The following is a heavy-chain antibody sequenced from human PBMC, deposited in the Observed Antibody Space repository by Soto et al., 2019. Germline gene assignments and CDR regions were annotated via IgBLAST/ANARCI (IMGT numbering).Heavy chain of an antibody. J-gene: IGHJ4*02. CDR2: IIPIFGTA. Sequence: QVQLVQSGAEVKKPGSSVKVSCKASGGTFSSYAISWVRQAPGQGLEWMGGIIPIFGTANYAQKSQGSVTITADESTSTAYMELSSLRSEDTAVYYCAAGGSRYYFLISFDYWGQGTLVTVSS. V-gene: IGHV1-69*12. D-gene: IGHD3-3*01. CDR3: AAGGSRYYFLISFDY. CDR1: GGTFSSYA.